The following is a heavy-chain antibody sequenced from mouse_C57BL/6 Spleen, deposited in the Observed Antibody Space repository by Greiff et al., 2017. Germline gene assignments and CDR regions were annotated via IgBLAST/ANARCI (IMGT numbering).Heavy chain of an antibody. D-gene: IGHD1-2*01. J-gene: IGHJ4*01. CDR3: ARSLLRYAMDY. CDR1: GYTFTSYW. Sequence: QVQLQQPGAELVKPGASVKLSCKASGYTFTSYWMHWVKQRPGQGLEWIGMIHPNSGSTNYNEKFKSKATLTVDKSSSTAYMQLSSLTSEDSAFYYCARSLLRYAMDYWGQGTSVTVSS. V-gene: IGHV1-64*01. CDR2: IHPNSGST.